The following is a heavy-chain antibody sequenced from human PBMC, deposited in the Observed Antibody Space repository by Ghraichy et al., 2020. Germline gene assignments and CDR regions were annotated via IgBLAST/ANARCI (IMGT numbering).Heavy chain of an antibody. Sequence: GESLRLSCAASGFTFSSYVMSWVRQAPGKGLEWVSAISGGGGSTYYADSVKGRFTISRDNSENTLYMQMNSLRAEDTAVYYCAKDSTGWSSGLYNWFDPWGQGTLVTVSS. J-gene: IGHJ5*02. CDR1: GFTFSSYV. CDR3: AKDSTGWSSGLYNWFDP. V-gene: IGHV3-23*01. D-gene: IGHD6-19*01. CDR2: ISGGGGST.